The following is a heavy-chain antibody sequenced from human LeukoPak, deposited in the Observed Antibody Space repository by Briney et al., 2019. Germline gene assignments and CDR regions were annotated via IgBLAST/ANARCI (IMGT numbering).Heavy chain of an antibody. CDR1: GFTFSDYY. Sequence: PGGPLRLSCAASGFTFSDYYMSWIRQAPGKGLEWVSYISSTSSYTNYADSVKGRFTISRDNAKNSLHLQMNSLRAEDTAVYCCARSYGWLPGGMWGQGTLVTVSS. J-gene: IGHJ4*02. D-gene: IGHD5-12*01. CDR3: ARSYGWLPGGM. V-gene: IGHV3-11*03. CDR2: ISSTSSYT.